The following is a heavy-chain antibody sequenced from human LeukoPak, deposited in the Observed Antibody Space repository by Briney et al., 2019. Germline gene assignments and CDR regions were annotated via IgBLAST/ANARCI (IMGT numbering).Heavy chain of an antibody. CDR1: GFTFNSYS. V-gene: IGHV3-23*01. D-gene: IGHD3-16*01. Sequence: GVSLRLSCTASGFTFNSYSMNWVRQAPGKGLEWVSTISGSGVSTYYADSVKGRFTISRDNSKNTLYLQMNSLRAEDTAVYYCAKGAPLYYMDVWNKGTTVTVSS. CDR3: AKGAPLYYMDV. J-gene: IGHJ6*03. CDR2: ISGSGVST.